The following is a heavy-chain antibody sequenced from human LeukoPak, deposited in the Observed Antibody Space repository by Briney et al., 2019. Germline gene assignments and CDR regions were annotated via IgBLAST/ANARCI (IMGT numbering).Heavy chain of an antibody. D-gene: IGHD1-26*01. CDR3: ARARRGSYFEFDY. CDR2: IYSDGST. CDR1: GFTVSSNY. J-gene: IGHJ4*02. Sequence: GGSLGLSCAASGFTVSSNYMSWVRQAPGKGLEWVSVIYSDGSTYYADSVKGRFTISRDNSKNTLYLQMNSLRAEDTAVYYCARARRGSYFEFDYWGQGTLVTVSS. V-gene: IGHV3-66*02.